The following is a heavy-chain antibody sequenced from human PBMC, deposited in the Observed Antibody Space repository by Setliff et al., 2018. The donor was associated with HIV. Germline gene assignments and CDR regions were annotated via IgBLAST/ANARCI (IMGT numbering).Heavy chain of an antibody. CDR1: GFTFSSYS. CDR3: ARGFVLRFLEWSMPDAFDI. V-gene: IGHV3-21*01. J-gene: IGHJ3*02. Sequence: GGYLRLSCAASGFTFSSYSMNWVRQAPGKGLEWVSFISRTSSYIYYADSLKGRFTISRDNAKNSLYLQMNSLRAEDTAVYYCARGFVLRFLEWSMPDAFDIWGQGTMVTVSS. D-gene: IGHD3-3*01. CDR2: ISRTSSYI.